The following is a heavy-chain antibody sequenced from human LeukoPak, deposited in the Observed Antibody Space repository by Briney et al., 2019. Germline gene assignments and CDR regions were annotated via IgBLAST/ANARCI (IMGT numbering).Heavy chain of an antibody. D-gene: IGHD4-17*01. V-gene: IGHV4-31*03. Sequence: PSETLSLACTVSGGSISSGGYYWSWIRQHPGKGLEWIGCIYYSGTTYYHPSLTSRVAISVDTSKNQFSLKLSSVTAADTAVYYCARSGTVTTWNYWGQGTLVTVSS. CDR3: ARSGTVTTWNY. J-gene: IGHJ4*02. CDR2: IYYSGTT. CDR1: GGSISSGGYY.